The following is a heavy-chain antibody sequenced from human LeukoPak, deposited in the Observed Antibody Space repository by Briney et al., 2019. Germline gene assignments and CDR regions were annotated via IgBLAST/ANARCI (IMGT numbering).Heavy chain of an antibody. D-gene: IGHD5-18*01. CDR3: ARTDTAMVTVGC. J-gene: IGHJ4*02. Sequence: ASVKVSCKASGYTFTSYYMHWVRQAPGQGLEWMGWINPNTGGTNYAQKFQGRVTMTRDTSITTAYMELSSLRSDDTAVYYCARTDTAMVTVGCWGQGTLVTVSS. V-gene: IGHV1-2*02. CDR1: GYTFTSYY. CDR2: INPNTGGT.